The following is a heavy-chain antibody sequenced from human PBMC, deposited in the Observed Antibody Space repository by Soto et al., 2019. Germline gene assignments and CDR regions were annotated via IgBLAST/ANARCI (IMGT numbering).Heavy chain of an antibody. CDR2: IYYSGST. D-gene: IGHD4-17*01. CDR1: GGSISNNNW. V-gene: IGHV4-4*02. Sequence: SETLSLTCAVSGGSISNNNWWSWVRQPPGKGLEWIGEIYYSGSTHYNPSLESRVTISVDKSKNQFSLKLTSVTAADTAVYYCARQGPTHYYYYYYMDVWGKGTTVTVSS. CDR3: ARQGPTHYYYYYYMDV. J-gene: IGHJ6*03.